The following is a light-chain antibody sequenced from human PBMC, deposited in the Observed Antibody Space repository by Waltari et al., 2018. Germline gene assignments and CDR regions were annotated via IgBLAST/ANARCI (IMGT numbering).Light chain of an antibody. CDR2: GNS. Sequence: QSVLTQPPSVSGAPGQRVTISCTGSSSNIGAGYDVHWYQQLPGTAPKPRIHGNSNRPSGVPDRFSGSKSGTSASLAITGLQAEDEADYYCQSYDSSLRGGVFGGGTKLTVL. V-gene: IGLV1-40*01. J-gene: IGLJ2*01. CDR3: QSYDSSLRGGV. CDR1: SSNIGAGYD.